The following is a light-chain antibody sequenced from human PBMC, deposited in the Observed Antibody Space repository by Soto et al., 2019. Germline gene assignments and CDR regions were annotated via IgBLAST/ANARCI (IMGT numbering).Light chain of an antibody. CDR2: DIS. CDR1: QSVSGY. J-gene: IGKJ5*01. CDR3: QHRSSWPIT. V-gene: IGKV3-11*01. Sequence: EIVLTQSPGTLSLSPGERATLSCRASQSVSGYLAWYQQKPGQAPRLLIDDISKRATGIPARFSGSGSATDFTLTISSLEPEDFAVYYCQHRSSWPITFGQGTRLEIK.